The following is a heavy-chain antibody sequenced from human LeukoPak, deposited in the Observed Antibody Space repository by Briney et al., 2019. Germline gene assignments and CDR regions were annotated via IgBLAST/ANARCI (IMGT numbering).Heavy chain of an antibody. V-gene: IGHV3-30*18. CDR3: AKVLPPLRLYGMDV. Sequence: GGSLRLSRAASGFTFSSYGMHWVRQAPGKGLEWVAVISYDGSNKYYADSVKGQFTISRDNSKNTLYLQMNSLRAEDTAVYYCAKVLPPLRLYGMDVWGQGTTVTVSS. J-gene: IGHJ6*02. CDR1: GFTFSSYG. CDR2: ISYDGSNK. D-gene: IGHD4-17*01.